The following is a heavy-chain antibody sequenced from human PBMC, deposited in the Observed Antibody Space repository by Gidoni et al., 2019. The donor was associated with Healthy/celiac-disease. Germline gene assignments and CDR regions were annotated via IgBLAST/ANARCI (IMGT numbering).Heavy chain of an antibody. J-gene: IGHJ6*02. CDR1: GFPFISYA. Sequence: EVQLVESGGGLVQPGGSLRLSCAASGFPFISYAMSWVRQAPGKGLEWVSAISGSGGSTYYADSVKGRFTISRDNSKNTLYLQMNSLRAEDTAVYYCANTAAAAPPSDYYGMDVWGQGTTVTVSS. V-gene: IGHV3-23*04. CDR3: ANTAAAAPPSDYYGMDV. D-gene: IGHD6-13*01. CDR2: ISGSGGST.